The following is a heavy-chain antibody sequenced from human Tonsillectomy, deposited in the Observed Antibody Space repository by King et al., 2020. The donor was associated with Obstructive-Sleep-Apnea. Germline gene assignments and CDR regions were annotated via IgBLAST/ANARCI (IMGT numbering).Heavy chain of an antibody. CDR3: ARESGSFDAFDI. CDR2: ISSDGSTK. CDR1: GFTFSSYS. D-gene: IGHD1-26*01. V-gene: IGHV3-30*04. J-gene: IGHJ3*02. Sequence: QLVQSGGGVVQPGRSLRLSCAASGFTFSSYSIHWVRQAPGKGLEWVAVISSDGSTKYYADSVKGRFTISRDNSKNTLYLQMNSLRAEDTAVYYCARESGSFDAFDIWGQGTMVTVSS.